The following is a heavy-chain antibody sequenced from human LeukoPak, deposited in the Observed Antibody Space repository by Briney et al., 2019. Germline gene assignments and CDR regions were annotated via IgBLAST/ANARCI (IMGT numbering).Heavy chain of an antibody. Sequence: PGGSLRLSCAASGFTFSSYAMSWVRQAPGKGLEWVSAISGSGASTYYADSVKGRFTISRDNSKNTLYLQMNSLRAEDTAIYYCTKDRASGWPNAFDIWGQGTMATVSS. CDR1: GFTFSSYA. D-gene: IGHD6-19*01. CDR3: TKDRASGWPNAFDI. CDR2: ISGSGAST. V-gene: IGHV3-23*01. J-gene: IGHJ3*02.